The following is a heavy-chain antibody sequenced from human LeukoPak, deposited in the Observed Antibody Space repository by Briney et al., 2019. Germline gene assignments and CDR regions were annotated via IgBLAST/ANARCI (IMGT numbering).Heavy chain of an antibody. CDR2: IKQDGNEK. D-gene: IGHD4/OR15-4a*01. CDR1: GFTFRSYW. Sequence: GGSLRLSCAASGFTFRSYWMNWVRQAPGKGLEWVANIKQDGNEKYYVDSVRGRSTISRDNAKKSLYLQMNGLRAEDTAVYYCTRAHTYGPNDYWGQGTQVTVSS. CDR3: TRAHTYGPNDY. V-gene: IGHV3-7*01. J-gene: IGHJ4*02.